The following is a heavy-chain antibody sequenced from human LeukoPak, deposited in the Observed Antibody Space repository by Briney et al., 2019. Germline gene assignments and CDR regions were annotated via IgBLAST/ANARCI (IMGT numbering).Heavy chain of an antibody. CDR3: TRDQTPYY. V-gene: IGHV3-49*03. CDR1: GYNFGEYD. CDR2: IASETYGGTA. J-gene: IGHJ4*02. Sequence: GGSLRLSCTASGYNFGEYDLSWFRQAPGKGLEWVGFIASETYGGTAEYAASVKGRFTISRDDSKSIAYLQMNSLKTEDTAVYYCTRDQTPYYWGQGTLVTVSS.